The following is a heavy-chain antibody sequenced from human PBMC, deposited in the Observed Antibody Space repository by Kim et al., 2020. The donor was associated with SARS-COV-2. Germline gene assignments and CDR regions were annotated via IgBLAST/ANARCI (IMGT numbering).Heavy chain of an antibody. CDR2: ISSSGSTI. J-gene: IGHJ5*02. D-gene: IGHD4-17*01. CDR3: ARADGDYVDNWFDP. CDR1: GFTFSDYY. V-gene: IGHV3-11*01. Sequence: GGSLRLSCAASGFTFSDYYMSWIRQAPGKGLEWVSYISSSGSTIYYADSVKGRFTISRDNAKNSLYLQMNSLRAEDTAVYYCARADGDYVDNWFDPWGQGTLVTVSS.